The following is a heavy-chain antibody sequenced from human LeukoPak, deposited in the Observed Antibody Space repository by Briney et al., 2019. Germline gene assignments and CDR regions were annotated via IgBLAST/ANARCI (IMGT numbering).Heavy chain of an antibody. Sequence: SETLSLTCTVSGGSIGSSSYYWGWIRQPPGKGLEWIGSIYYSGITYYNPSLKSRVTIAVDTSKNQFSLKLSSVTAADTAVYYCARHSSIRSPFVYWGQGTRVTVSS. CDR2: IYYSGIT. V-gene: IGHV4-39*01. CDR3: ARHSSIRSPFVY. D-gene: IGHD6-19*01. CDR1: GGSIGSSSYY. J-gene: IGHJ4*02.